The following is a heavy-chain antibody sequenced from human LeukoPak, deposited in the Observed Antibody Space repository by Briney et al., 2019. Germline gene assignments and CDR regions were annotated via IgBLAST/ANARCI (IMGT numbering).Heavy chain of an antibody. CDR1: GYTFTSYD. V-gene: IGHV1-8*01. Sequence: GASVKVSCKASGYTFTSYDINWVRQATGQGLEWMGWMNPNSGNTGYAQKFQGRVTMTRNPSISTAYMELSSLRSEDTAVYYCARGSSSSWYTTGDDYWGQGTLVTVSS. CDR3: ARGSSSSWYTTGDDY. J-gene: IGHJ4*02. D-gene: IGHD6-13*01. CDR2: MNPNSGNT.